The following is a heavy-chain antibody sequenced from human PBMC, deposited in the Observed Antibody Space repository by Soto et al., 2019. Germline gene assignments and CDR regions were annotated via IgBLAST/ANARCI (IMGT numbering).Heavy chain of an antibody. Sequence: QITLKESGPTLVKPTQTLTLTCTFSGFSLSTSGVGVGWIRQPPGKALEWLALINWDDDKRYSPSLTSRLTLTKYTTKNQVVLTRTIRDRLDTAISYCTRSGVIAGARAGQRREGYWFDPWGQGTLVTVSS. CDR2: INWDDDK. D-gene: IGHD2-21*01. CDR3: TRSGVIAGARAGQRREGYWFDP. J-gene: IGHJ5*02. CDR1: GFSLSTSGVG. V-gene: IGHV2-5*02.